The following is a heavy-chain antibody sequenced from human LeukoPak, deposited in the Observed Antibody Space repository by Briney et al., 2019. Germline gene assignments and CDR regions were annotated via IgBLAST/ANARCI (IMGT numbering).Heavy chain of an antibody. Sequence: PGGSLRLSCAASGFTFSSYAMSWVRQAPGKGLEWVSAISGSGGSTYYADSVKGRFTISRDNSKNTLYLQMNSLRAEDTAVYYCAKGVQLWLRPLYFDYWGQGTLVTVSS. J-gene: IGHJ4*02. CDR3: AKGVQLWLRPLYFDY. D-gene: IGHD5-18*01. CDR2: ISGSGGST. V-gene: IGHV3-23*01. CDR1: GFTFSSYA.